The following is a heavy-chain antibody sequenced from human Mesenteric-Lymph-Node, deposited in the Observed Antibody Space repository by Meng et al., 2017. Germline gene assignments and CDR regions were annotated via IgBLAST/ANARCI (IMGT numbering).Heavy chain of an antibody. CDR2: IYYSGNT. J-gene: IGHJ5*02. V-gene: IGHV4-30-4*01. CDR1: GGSMSSGDYF. Sequence: QVQVQESGPGLVKPSQTLSLTCTVSGGSMSSGDYFWNWIRQPPGKGLEWIGYIYYSGNTYHNPSLKSRVTISIDTSKNQFSLKLSSVTAADTAVYYCARAEYYNWFDPWGRGTLVTVSS. D-gene: IGHD1-14*01. CDR3: ARAEYYNWFDP.